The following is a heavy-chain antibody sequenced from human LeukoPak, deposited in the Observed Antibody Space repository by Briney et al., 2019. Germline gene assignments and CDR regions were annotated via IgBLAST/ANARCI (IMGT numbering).Heavy chain of an antibody. V-gene: IGHV5-51*01. CDR1: GYSFTSYW. J-gene: IGHJ5*02. CDR2: IYPGDSDT. CDR3: ARTSSGWPNWFDP. D-gene: IGHD6-19*01. Sequence: GESLKVSCKGSGYSFTSYWIGWVPQMPGKGLEWMGIIYPGDSDTRYSPSFQGQVTISADKSISTAYLQWCSLKASDTAMYYCARTSSGWPNWFDPWGQGTLVTVSS.